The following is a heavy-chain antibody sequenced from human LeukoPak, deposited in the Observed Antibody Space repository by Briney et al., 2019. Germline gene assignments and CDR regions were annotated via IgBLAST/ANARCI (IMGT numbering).Heavy chain of an antibody. Sequence: GGTLRLSCAASGFTFSSYAMSWVRQAPGKGLEWVSTINWNGDSTGYADSVKGRFIISRDNVKNSLYLQMNSLRAEDTAFYYCARDIIITNHRARKGDNWFDPWGQGTLVTVSS. D-gene: IGHD3-10*01. V-gene: IGHV3-20*04. J-gene: IGHJ5*02. CDR1: GFTFSSYA. CDR3: ARDIIITNHRARKGDNWFDP. CDR2: INWNGDST.